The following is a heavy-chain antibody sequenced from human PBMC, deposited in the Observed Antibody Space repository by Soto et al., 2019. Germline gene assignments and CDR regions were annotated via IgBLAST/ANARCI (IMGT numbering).Heavy chain of an antibody. Sequence: EVHLLESGGGLVQRGGSLRLSCVASGFAFDDYAMNWVRQAPGKGLEWVANIGGRGGNTFYGESMRGRFTISRDNSKNTLYLEMNNLKVEDSATYYCAKPSAYGDFAGSFDSWGQGTLVTVSP. CDR1: GFAFDDYA. CDR2: IGGRGGNT. D-gene: IGHD4-17*01. J-gene: IGHJ4*02. CDR3: AKPSAYGDFAGSFDS. V-gene: IGHV3-23*01.